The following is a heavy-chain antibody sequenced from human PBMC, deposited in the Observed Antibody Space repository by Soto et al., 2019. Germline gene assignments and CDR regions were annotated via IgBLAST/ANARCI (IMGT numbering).Heavy chain of an antibody. CDR3: AKRHTTVATPANYFDY. Sequence: EVQLLESGGELVQPGGSLRLSCAASGFTFSSYTMNWVRQAPGKGLDWVSTITSGGTTYYADSVKGRFTISRDDSKKTLYIQMNSLRAEDTALYYCAKRHTTVATPANYFDYWGQGTLVTVSS. D-gene: IGHD1-1*01. V-gene: IGHV3-23*01. CDR2: ITSGGTT. CDR1: GFTFSSYT. J-gene: IGHJ4*02.